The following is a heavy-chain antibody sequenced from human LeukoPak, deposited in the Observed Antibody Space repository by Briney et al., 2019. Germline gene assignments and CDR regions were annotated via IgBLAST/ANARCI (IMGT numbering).Heavy chain of an antibody. J-gene: IGHJ4*02. V-gene: IGHV4-61*01. CDR2: IYYSGST. D-gene: IGHD1-26*01. CDR1: GGSVGSGSYY. Sequence: SENLSLTCTVSGGSVGSGSYYWSWIRQPPGKGLEWIGFIYYSGSTNYNPSLKSRVSISVDTSKNQFSLKLSSVTAADTAVYYCARELVGLGYFDYWGQGTLVTVSS. CDR3: ARELVGLGYFDY.